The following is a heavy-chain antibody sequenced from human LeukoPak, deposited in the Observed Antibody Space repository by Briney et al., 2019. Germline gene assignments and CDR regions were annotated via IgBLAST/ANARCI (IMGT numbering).Heavy chain of an antibody. D-gene: IGHD5/OR15-5a*01. CDR3: ARSVYGHLDY. V-gene: IGHV3-11*01. CDR2: ISGSGSTM. CDR1: GFTFSDYY. J-gene: IGHJ4*02. Sequence: GGSLRLSCAASGFTFSDYYMSWIRQAPGKGLEWVSHISGSGSTMYYADSVKGRFTISRDNAKNSLYLQMNSLRAEDTAMYYCARSVYGHLDYWGQGTLVTVSS.